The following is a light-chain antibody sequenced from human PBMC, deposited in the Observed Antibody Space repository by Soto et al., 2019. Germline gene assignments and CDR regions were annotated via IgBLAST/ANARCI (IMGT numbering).Light chain of an antibody. Sequence: DIQMTQSPSSLSASVGDRVTITCRASQSISSYLNWYQQKPGKAPKLLIYAASSLQSGVPSRFSGSGSGKDFTLTISRLQPEDFASYYCQQSYSTLPITFGQGTRLEIK. V-gene: IGKV1-39*01. CDR3: QQSYSTLPIT. CDR1: QSISSY. J-gene: IGKJ5*01. CDR2: AAS.